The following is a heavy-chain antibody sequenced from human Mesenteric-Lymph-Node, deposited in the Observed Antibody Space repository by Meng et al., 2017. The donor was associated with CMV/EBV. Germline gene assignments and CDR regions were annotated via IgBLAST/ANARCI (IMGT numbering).Heavy chain of an antibody. CDR1: GFTFTSSS. J-gene: IGHJ4*02. Sequence: GGSLRLSCAASGFTFTSSSMNWVRQAPGRGLEWVSSISISSTYIYYADSVKGRVAISRDNAKNSLYLQMNSLRVEDTAVYYCARDVSPSYQYDSSGYYRPLYYFDYWGQGTLVTVSS. V-gene: IGHV3-21*01. CDR3: ARDVSPSYQYDSSGYYRPLYYFDY. CDR2: ISISSTYI. D-gene: IGHD3-22*01.